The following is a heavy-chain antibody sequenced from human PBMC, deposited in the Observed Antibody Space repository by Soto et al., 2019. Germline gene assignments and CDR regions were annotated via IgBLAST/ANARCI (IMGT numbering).Heavy chain of an antibody. Sequence: GGSLRLSCAASGFAFSNYWMDWVRQAPGKGLEWVSAISGSGANTYYADSVKGRFTISRDNSKNMLYLQMNSLRDEDTAVYYCANGRFLEWLLPDNWFDPWGQGTLVTVSS. J-gene: IGHJ5*02. CDR1: GFAFSNYW. CDR3: ANGRFLEWLLPDNWFDP. V-gene: IGHV3-23*01. D-gene: IGHD3-3*01. CDR2: ISGSGANT.